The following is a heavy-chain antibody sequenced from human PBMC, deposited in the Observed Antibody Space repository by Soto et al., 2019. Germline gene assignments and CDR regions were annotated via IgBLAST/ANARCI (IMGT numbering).Heavy chain of an antibody. CDR1: GGSFSGYY. Sequence: SETLSLTCAVYGGSFSGYYWSWIRQPPGKGLEWIGEINHSGSTNYNPSLKSRVTISVDTSKNQFSLKLSSVTAADTAVYYCARGPYGDYWIDYWSQGTLVTVSS. V-gene: IGHV4-34*01. J-gene: IGHJ4*02. CDR2: INHSGST. CDR3: ARGPYGDYWIDY. D-gene: IGHD4-17*01.